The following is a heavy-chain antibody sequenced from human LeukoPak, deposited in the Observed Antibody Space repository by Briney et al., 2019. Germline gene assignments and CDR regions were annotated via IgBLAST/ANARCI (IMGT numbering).Heavy chain of an antibody. CDR3: TRHRPGYSSGWNFDY. D-gene: IGHD6-19*01. V-gene: IGHV3-73*01. J-gene: IGHJ4*02. Sequence: PGGSLRLSCAASGCTFSGSAMHWVRQASGKGLEWVGRIRSKANSYATAYAASVKGRFTISRDDSKNTAYLQMNSLKTEDTAVYYCTRHRPGYSSGWNFDYWGQGTLVTVSS. CDR2: IRSKANSYAT. CDR1: GCTFSGSA.